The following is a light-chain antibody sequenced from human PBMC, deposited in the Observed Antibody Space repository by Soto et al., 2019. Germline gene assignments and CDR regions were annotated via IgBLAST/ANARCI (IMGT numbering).Light chain of an antibody. CDR1: QGISNY. V-gene: IGKV1-27*01. CDR2: AAS. CDR3: QKYNSAPWT. J-gene: IGKJ1*01. Sequence: DIHITQSPSSLAVSVGDRVTITCRASQGISNYLAWYQQKPGKVPKLLIYAASTLQSGVPSRFSGSGSGTDFTLTISSLQPEDVATYYCQKYNSAPWTFGQGTKLEIK.